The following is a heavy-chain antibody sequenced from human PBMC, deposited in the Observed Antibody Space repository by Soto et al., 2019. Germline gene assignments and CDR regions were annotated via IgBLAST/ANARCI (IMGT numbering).Heavy chain of an antibody. D-gene: IGHD5-18*01. CDR2: IYWDDDE. CDR3: AHRPLGYGYHFDY. CDR1: GFLLATRGVG. V-gene: IGHV2-5*02. J-gene: IGHJ4*02. Sequence: QITLKESGPPLVKPTQTLTLTCTFSGFLLATRGVGVGWIRQPPGKALEWLALIYWDDDEGYSPSLKSRLTITKDTSKTQVVHTTTNMDPVETATYYCAHRPLGYGYHFDYWGQGTLVTVSS.